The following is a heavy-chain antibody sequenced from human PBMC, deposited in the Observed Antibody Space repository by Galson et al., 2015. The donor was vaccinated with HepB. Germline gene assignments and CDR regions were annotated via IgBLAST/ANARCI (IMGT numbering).Heavy chain of an antibody. CDR2: ITSNGGRT. V-gene: IGHV3-23*01. CDR1: GFTFSRYA. D-gene: IGHD5-12*01. CDR3: ARAQWLRDFNY. J-gene: IGHJ4*02. Sequence: SLRLSCAASGFTFSRYAMTWVRQAPGKGLEWISSITSNGGRTFYTNSVKGRFTISRDNSRNTVVLQLSSLRPEDTAVYYCARAQWLRDFNYWGQGTLVTVSS.